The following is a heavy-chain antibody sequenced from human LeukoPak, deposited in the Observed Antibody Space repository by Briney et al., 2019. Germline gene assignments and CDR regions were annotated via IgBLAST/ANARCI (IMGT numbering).Heavy chain of an antibody. V-gene: IGHV1-2*02. CDR3: ATILRPLAVAGTAEVDYYFDY. J-gene: IGHJ4*02. CDR1: GYTFTGYY. D-gene: IGHD6-19*01. Sequence: ASVKVSCKASGYTFTGYYMHWVRQAPGQGLEWMGWINPNSGGTNYAQKFQGRVTMTRDTSISTAYMELSRLRSDDTAVYYCATILRPLAVAGTAEVDYYFDYWGRGTLVTVSS. CDR2: INPNSGGT.